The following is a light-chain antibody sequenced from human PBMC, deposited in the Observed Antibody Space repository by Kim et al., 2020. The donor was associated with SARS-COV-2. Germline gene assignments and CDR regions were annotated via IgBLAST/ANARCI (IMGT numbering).Light chain of an antibody. J-gene: IGKJ2*01. CDR2: GAS. CDR1: QSVRSN. CDR3: QQYDSWPPDT. V-gene: IGKV3-15*01. Sequence: VSPGERATLSCRASQSVRSNLAWYQQKPGQAPRLLIYGASTRATGIPVRFSGSGSGTEFTLTISSLQSEDFAVYYCQQYDSWPPDTFGQGTKLEI.